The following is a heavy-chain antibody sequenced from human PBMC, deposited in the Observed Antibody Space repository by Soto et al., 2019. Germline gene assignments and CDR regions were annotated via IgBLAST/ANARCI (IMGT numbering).Heavy chain of an antibody. D-gene: IGHD6-19*01. J-gene: IGHJ6*02. Sequence: GGSLRLSCAASGFTFSSYSMNWVRQAPGKGLEWVSSISSSSSYIYYADSVKGRFTISRDNAKNSLYLQMNSLRAEDTAVYYCARESIAVAGHLYYYYGMDVWGQGTTVTVSS. V-gene: IGHV3-21*01. CDR2: ISSSSSYI. CDR3: ARESIAVAGHLYYYYGMDV. CDR1: GFTFSSYS.